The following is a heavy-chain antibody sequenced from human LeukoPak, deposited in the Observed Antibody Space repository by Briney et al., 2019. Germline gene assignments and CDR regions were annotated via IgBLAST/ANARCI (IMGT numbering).Heavy chain of an antibody. V-gene: IGHV1-2*04. CDR2: INPNSGGT. Sequence: GASVKVSCKASGYTFTGYYMHWVRQAPGQGLEWMGWINPNSGGTNYAQKFQGWDTMTRDTSISTAYMELSRVRSDDTAVYYCARVSWSGYDFGYWGQGTLVTVSS. D-gene: IGHD5-12*01. CDR3: ARVSWSGYDFGY. J-gene: IGHJ4*02. CDR1: GYTFTGYY.